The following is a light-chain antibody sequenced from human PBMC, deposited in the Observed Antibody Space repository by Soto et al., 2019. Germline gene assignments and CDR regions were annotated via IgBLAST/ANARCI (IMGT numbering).Light chain of an antibody. Sequence: SYELTQPPSVSVSPGQTARITCSGDALPKQYAHWYQQKPGQAPVVVICKDSERPSGIPERFSGSNSGTTVTLTISGVQAEDEADYYCQSTDSSGSYVIFGGGTKLTVL. CDR3: QSTDSSGSYVI. CDR1: ALPKQY. J-gene: IGLJ2*01. V-gene: IGLV3-25*03. CDR2: KDS.